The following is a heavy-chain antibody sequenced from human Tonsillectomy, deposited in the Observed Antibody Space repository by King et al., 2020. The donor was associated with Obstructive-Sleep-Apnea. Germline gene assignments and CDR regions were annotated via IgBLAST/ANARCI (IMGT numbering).Heavy chain of an antibody. D-gene: IGHD3-10*01. V-gene: IGHV3-21*01. CDR1: GFTFSSYS. CDR3: ATSYGSGNTYFDY. Sequence: VQLMESGGGLVKPGGSLRLSCAASGFTFSSYSMNWVRQVPGKGLEWVSSISSSSSYIYYADSVKCRFTISKDNAKNSLYLQMNSLRAEDTAVYYCATSYGSGNTYFDYWGQGTLVTVSS. CDR2: ISSSSSYI. J-gene: IGHJ4*02.